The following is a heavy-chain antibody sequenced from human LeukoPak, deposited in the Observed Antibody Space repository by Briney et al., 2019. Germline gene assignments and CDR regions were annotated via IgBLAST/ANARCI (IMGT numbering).Heavy chain of an antibody. J-gene: IGHJ6*03. D-gene: IGHD2-15*01. CDR1: GGSFSDYY. CDR3: ARMRGGGIGYHYYVDV. Sequence: NPSETLSLTCAVYGGSFSDYYWSWIRQPPGKGLEWIGEINHSGSTNYNPSLKSRVSISVDTSKNQFSLKLTSVTAADTAVYYCARMRGGGIGYHYYVDVWGKGTTVIVSS. CDR2: INHSGST. V-gene: IGHV4-34*01.